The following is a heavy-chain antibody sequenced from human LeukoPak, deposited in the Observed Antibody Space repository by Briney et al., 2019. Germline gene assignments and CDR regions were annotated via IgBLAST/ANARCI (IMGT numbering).Heavy chain of an antibody. CDR1: GGSFSGYY. Sequence: SETLSLTCAVYGGSFSGYYWSWIRQPPGKGLEWIGEINHSGSTNYNPSLKSRVTISVDTSKNQFSLKLSSVIAADTAVYCCARRADIVVLYWFDPWGQGTLVTVSS. CDR2: INHSGST. J-gene: IGHJ5*02. CDR3: ARRADIVVLYWFDP. V-gene: IGHV4-34*01. D-gene: IGHD2-15*01.